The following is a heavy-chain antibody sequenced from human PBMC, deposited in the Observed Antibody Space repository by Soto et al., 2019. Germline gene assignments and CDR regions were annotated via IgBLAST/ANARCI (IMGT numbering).Heavy chain of an antibody. V-gene: IGHV4-59*08. CDR1: GASISSYY. Sequence: PSETLSLTCTVSGASISSYYCSWIRQPPGKGLEWIGHIYYSGSANYNPSLKSRVTISVDTSRNQFSLKLSSVTAADTAVYYCARRYGPGFDYWGQGTLVTVSS. CDR2: IYYSGSA. J-gene: IGHJ4*02. CDR3: ARRYGPGFDY. D-gene: IGHD4-17*01.